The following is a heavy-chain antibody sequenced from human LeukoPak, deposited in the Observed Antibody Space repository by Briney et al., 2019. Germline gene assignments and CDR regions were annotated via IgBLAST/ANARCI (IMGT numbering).Heavy chain of an antibody. D-gene: IGHD6-13*01. CDR1: GDSVSSNSAA. V-gene: IGHV6-1*01. CDR3: ARDRIGQQLVEFIPDAFDI. CDR2: TYYRSKWYN. J-gene: IGHJ3*02. Sequence: SQTLSLTCAISGDSVSSNSAAWNWLRQSPSRGLEWLGRTYYRSKWYNDYAVSVKSLITINPDTSKTQLSLQLNSVTPEDTAVCYCARDRIGQQLVEFIPDAFDIWGHRTMGTVSS.